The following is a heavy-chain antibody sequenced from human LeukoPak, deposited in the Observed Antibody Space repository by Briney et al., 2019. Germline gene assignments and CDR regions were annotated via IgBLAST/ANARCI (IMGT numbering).Heavy chain of an antibody. V-gene: IGHV4-4*07. J-gene: IGHJ4*02. CDR1: GGSISSYY. Sequence: PSETLSLTCTASGGSISSYYWSWIRQPAGKGLEWIGRIYTSGSTNYNPSLKSRVTISVDKSKNQFSLKLSSVTAADTAVYYCARGGAAGTGAGFDYWGQGTLVTVSS. CDR3: ARGGAAGTGAGFDY. CDR2: IYTSGST. D-gene: IGHD6-13*01.